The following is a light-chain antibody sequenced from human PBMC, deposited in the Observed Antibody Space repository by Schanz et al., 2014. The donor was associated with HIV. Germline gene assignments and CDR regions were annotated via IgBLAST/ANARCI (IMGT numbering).Light chain of an antibody. Sequence: QSVLTQPPSVSGTPGQRVTILCSGSSSNIGINTVNWYPHLPGTAPKLLMYANMERPSGVPDRFSGSGSGTSASLAISGLQSEDEADYYCAAWDDRLNGWVLGGGTNLTVL. J-gene: IGLJ3*02. CDR2: ANM. V-gene: IGLV1-44*01. CDR1: SSNIGINT. CDR3: AAWDDRLNGWV.